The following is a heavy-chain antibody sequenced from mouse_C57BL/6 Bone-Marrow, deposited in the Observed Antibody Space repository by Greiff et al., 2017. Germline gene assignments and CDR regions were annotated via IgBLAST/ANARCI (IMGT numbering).Heavy chain of an antibody. D-gene: IGHD2-1*01. J-gene: IGHJ3*01. CDR3: ARDGVYYGILFAD. CDR1: AFTFSSYA. V-gene: IGHV5-4*01. Sequence: EVLLVEPGGGLVKPGGSLKLSCAASAFTFSSYAMSWVRQTPEKRLEWVATISDGGSYTYYPDNLKGRFTISRDNAKNNLYLQMSHLKSEDTAMYYCARDGVYYGILFADWGQGTLVTVSA. CDR2: ISDGGSYT.